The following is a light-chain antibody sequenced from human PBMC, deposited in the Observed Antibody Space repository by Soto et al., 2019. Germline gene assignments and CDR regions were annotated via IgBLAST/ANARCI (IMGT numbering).Light chain of an antibody. Sequence: EIVMTQSPATLPVSPGERATLSCRASQSVSFNLAWYQQRPGQAPRLLIYGASTRATGIPARFSGSGSGTEFTLTISSLQSEDFALYSCQQYNNWPLTFGQGTKVEIK. CDR1: QSVSFN. CDR2: GAS. V-gene: IGKV3-15*01. CDR3: QQYNNWPLT. J-gene: IGKJ1*01.